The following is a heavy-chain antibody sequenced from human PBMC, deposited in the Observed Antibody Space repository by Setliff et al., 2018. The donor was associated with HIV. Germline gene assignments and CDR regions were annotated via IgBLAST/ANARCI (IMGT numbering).Heavy chain of an antibody. CDR2: IYYNGNT. CDR3: AREIYGGNSRPFDY. V-gene: IGHV4-59*02. D-gene: IGHD4-17*01. CDR1: GGSVTGYF. Sequence: SETLSLTCTVSGGSVTGYFWNWIRQSPGKGLEWIGYIYYNGNTNYNPTLDSRGTISVDTSKNQFSLKLTSVTAADTAVYYCAREIYGGNSRPFDYWGQGTLVTVSS. J-gene: IGHJ4*02.